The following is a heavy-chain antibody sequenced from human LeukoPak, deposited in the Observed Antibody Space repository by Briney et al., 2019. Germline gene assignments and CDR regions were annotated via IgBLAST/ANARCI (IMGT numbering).Heavy chain of an antibody. V-gene: IGHV3-7*01. CDR2: IKQDGSEK. J-gene: IGHJ5*02. Sequence: PGGSLRLSCAASGFTFSSYWMSWVRQAPGKGLEWVANIKQDGSEKYYVDSVKGRFTISRDNAKNSLYLQMNSLRAEDTAVYYCARVSGLAIRTAMTGLGPWGQGTLVTVSS. CDR1: GFTFSSYW. D-gene: IGHD5-18*01. CDR3: ARVSGLAIRTAMTGLGP.